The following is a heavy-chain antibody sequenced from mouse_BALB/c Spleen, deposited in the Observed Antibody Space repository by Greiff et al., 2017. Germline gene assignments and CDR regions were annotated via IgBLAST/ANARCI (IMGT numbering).Heavy chain of an antibody. CDR2: IWAGGST. CDR1: GFSLTSYG. Sequence: VQVVESGPGLVAPSQSLSITCTVSGFSLTSYGVHWVRQPPGKGLEWLGVIWAGGSTNYNSALMSRLSISKDNSKSQVFLKMNSLQTDDTAMYYCARDGGLLRSWFAYWGQGTLVTVSA. D-gene: IGHD2-3*01. CDR3: ARDGGLLRSWFAY. J-gene: IGHJ3*01. V-gene: IGHV2-9*02.